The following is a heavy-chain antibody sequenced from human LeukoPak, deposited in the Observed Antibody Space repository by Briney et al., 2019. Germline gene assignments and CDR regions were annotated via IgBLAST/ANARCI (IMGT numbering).Heavy chain of an antibody. D-gene: IGHD3-10*01. CDR2: ISFDGSNK. V-gene: IGHV3-30*04. CDR3: ARSYRRGAITMLRGVANRGAFDI. Sequence: GGSLRLSCAASGFTFSTYAMHWVRRAPGKGLEWVALISFDGSNKYYADSVKGRFTISRDSSKNTLYLQMNSLRAADTAVYYCARSYRRGAITMLRGVANRGAFDIWGQGTMVTVSS. CDR1: GFTFSTYA. J-gene: IGHJ3*02.